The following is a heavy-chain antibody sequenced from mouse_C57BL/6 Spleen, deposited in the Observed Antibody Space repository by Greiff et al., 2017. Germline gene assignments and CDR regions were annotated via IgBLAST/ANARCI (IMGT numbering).Heavy chain of an antibody. D-gene: IGHD3-2*02. CDR1: GYTFTDYN. J-gene: IGHJ3*01. CDR2: INPNNGGT. V-gene: IGHV1-18*01. CDR3: ARGEQLRPFAY. Sequence: EVKVVESGPELVKPGASVKIPCKASGYTFTDYNMDWVKQSHGKSLEWIGDINPNNGGTIYNQKFKGKATLTVDKSSSTAYMELRSLTSEDTAVYYCARGEQLRPFAYWGQGTLVTVSA.